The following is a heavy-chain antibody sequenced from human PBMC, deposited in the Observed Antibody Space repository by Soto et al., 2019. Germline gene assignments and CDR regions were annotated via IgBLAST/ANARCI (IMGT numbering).Heavy chain of an antibody. CDR2: INPGDSDT. Sequence: GESLKISCEGSGFSFSKYKIGWVRQMPGKGLEWMGIINPGDSDTRYSPSFQGQVTISADKSISTAYLQWSTLKASDTATYYCAKSYGDSYYYYYGMDVWGQGTTVTVSS. CDR3: AKSYGDSYYYYYGMDV. J-gene: IGHJ6*02. V-gene: IGHV5-51*01. D-gene: IGHD4-17*01. CDR1: GFSFSKYK.